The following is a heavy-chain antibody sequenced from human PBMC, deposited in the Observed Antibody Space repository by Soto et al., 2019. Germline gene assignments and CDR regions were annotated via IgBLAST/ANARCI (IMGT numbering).Heavy chain of an antibody. CDR3: ASCIVVVPAAIAYYYYGMDV. J-gene: IGHJ6*02. Sequence: SSVKVSCKASGGTFRSYPISCVRQAPGKGLEWMGGIIPIFGTANYAQKFQGRVTITADESTSTAYMELSSLRSEDTAVYYCASCIVVVPAAIAYYYYGMDVWGQGPTLTVSS. CDR2: IIPIFGTA. CDR1: GGTFRSYP. D-gene: IGHD2-2*02. V-gene: IGHV1-69*13.